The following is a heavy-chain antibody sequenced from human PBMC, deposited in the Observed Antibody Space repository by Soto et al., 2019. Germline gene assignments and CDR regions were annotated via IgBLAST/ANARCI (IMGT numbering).Heavy chain of an antibody. CDR2: IVVGSGNT. CDR1: GFTFTSSA. J-gene: IGHJ4*02. Sequence: QMQLVQSGPEVKKPGTSVKVSCKASGFTFTSSAVQWVRQARGQRLEWIGWIVVGSGNTNYAQKFQERVTITRDMSTSTAYMELSSLRSEDTAVYYCAADGSWSGYFNENFDYWGQGTLVTVSS. V-gene: IGHV1-58*01. D-gene: IGHD3-3*01. CDR3: AADGSWSGYFNENFDY.